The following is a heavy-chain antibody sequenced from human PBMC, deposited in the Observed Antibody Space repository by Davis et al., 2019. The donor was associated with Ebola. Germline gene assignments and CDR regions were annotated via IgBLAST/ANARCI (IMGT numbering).Heavy chain of an antibody. V-gene: IGHV4-39*01. Sequence: MPSETLSLTCTVSGGSISSSSYYWGWIRQPPGKGLEWIGSIYYSGSTYYNPSLKSRVTISVDTSKNQFSLKLSSVPAADTAVCCCARPEEGEYSGGDCFSGLPDYWGQGTLVTVSS. CDR3: ARPEEGEYSGGDCFSGLPDY. CDR2: IYYSGST. CDR1: GGSISSSSYY. J-gene: IGHJ4*02. D-gene: IGHD2-21*02.